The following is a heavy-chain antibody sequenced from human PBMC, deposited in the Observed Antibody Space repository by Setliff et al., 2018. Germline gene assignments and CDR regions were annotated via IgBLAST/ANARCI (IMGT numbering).Heavy chain of an antibody. CDR2: ISRSSTYI. CDR3: ASAGHSGSWFPFDAFHI. D-gene: IGHD6-13*01. Sequence: GGSLRLSCAASGFTFSGYYMQWVRQAPGKGLEWVSSISRSSTYIYYADSMKGRFTISRDNAKNSLYLQMNSLRAEDTAVYYCASAGHSGSWFPFDAFHIWGQGTMVTVSS. V-gene: IGHV3-21*01. J-gene: IGHJ3*02. CDR1: GFTFSGYY.